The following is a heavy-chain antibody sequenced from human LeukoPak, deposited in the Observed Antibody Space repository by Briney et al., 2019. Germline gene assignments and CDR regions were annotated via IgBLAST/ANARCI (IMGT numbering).Heavy chain of an antibody. CDR1: GFTFSGYG. V-gene: IGHV3-30*18. CDR3: AKVDGYTDPRNGMDV. CDR2: ISYDGTKK. D-gene: IGHD2-2*02. J-gene: IGHJ6*02. Sequence: PGGSLRLSCAASGFTFSGYGMHWVRQAPGKGLEWVAVISYDGTKKFYADSVKGRFTISRDNSKSTLYLQMNSLRAEDTAVYSCAKVDGYTDPRNGMDVWGQGTTVTVSS.